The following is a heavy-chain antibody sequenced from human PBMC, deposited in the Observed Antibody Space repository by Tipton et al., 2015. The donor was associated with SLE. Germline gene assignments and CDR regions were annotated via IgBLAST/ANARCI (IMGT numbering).Heavy chain of an antibody. CDR3: AIGSPERVAGVDY. CDR2: IYYSGST. J-gene: IGHJ4*02. Sequence: LRLSCTVSGGSISSSSYYWGWIRQPPGKGLEWIGSIYYSGSTYYNPSLKSRVTISVDTSKNQFSLKLSSVTAADTAVYYCAIGSPERVAGVDYWGQGTLVTVSS. V-gene: IGHV4-39*07. CDR1: GGSISSSSYY. D-gene: IGHD2-15*01.